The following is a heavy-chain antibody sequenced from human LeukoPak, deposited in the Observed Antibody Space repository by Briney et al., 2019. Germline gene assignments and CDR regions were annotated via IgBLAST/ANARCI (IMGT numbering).Heavy chain of an antibody. CDR1: GFTFSSSA. D-gene: IGHD4/OR15-4a*01. CDR2: ISDSSGHT. J-gene: IGHJ4*02. CDR3: ARRAGAYSHPYDY. Sequence: GGSLRLSCAASGFTFSSSAMGWVRQAPGQGLEWVSSISDSSGHTYYADSVKGRFTISRDNSKNTLYLQMNSLRAEDTAVYYCARRAGAYSHPYDYWGQGTLVTVSS. V-gene: IGHV3-23*01.